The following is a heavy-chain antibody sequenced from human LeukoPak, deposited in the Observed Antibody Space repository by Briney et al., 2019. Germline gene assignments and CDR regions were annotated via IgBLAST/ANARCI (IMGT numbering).Heavy chain of an antibody. CDR1: GGSISSSSYY. D-gene: IGHD4-17*01. J-gene: IGHJ4*02. Sequence: SETLSLTCTVSGGSISSSSYYWGWIRQPPGKGLEWIGSIYYSGGTYYNPSLKSRVTISVDTSKNQFSLKLSSVTAADTAVYYCARQSWADGEFDFWGQGTLSPSPQ. CDR2: IYYSGGT. CDR3: ARQSWADGEFDF. V-gene: IGHV4-39*01.